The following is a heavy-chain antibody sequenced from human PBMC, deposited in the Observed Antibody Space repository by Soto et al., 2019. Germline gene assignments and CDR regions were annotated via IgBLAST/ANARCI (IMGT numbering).Heavy chain of an antibody. V-gene: IGHV5-51*01. J-gene: IGHJ4*02. CDR1: GGSFTSYC. D-gene: IGHD3-16*01. CDR3: ARRPPMTTYDY. CDR2: IYPGDSDT. Sequence: RGESLKISCKVSGGSFTSYCIGWVRQMPGEGLEWMGIIYPGDSDTRYSPSFQGQVTISADKSISTAYLQWSSLKASDTAMYYCARRPPMTTYDYWGQGTLVTGFS.